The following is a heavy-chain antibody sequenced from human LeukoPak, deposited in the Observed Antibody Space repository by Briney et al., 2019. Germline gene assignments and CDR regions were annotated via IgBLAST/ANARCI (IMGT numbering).Heavy chain of an antibody. CDR1: GYSISSGYY. D-gene: IGHD4-17*01. V-gene: IGHV4-61*01. CDR2: IYYSGST. CDR3: ARDRVSYGVDY. Sequence: SETLSLTCAVSGYSISSGYYWGWIRQPPGKGLEWIGYIYYSGSTNYNPSLKSRVTISVDTSKNQFSLKLSSVTASDTAVYYCARDRVSYGVDYWGQGTLVTVSS. J-gene: IGHJ4*02.